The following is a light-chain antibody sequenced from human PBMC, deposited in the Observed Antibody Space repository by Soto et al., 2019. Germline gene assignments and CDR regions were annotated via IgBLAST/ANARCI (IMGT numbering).Light chain of an antibody. V-gene: IGKV3-20*01. Sequence: EIVLTQSPGTLSLSPGERATLSCRASQSVSSSYLGWYQQRVGQAPRLLTHAASSRATGIPDRISGSGSRTDSTLTISTLEPEEFAVTYCQQHGSSSLTFGGGTKVDLK. J-gene: IGKJ4*01. CDR2: AAS. CDR1: QSVSSSY. CDR3: QQHGSSSLT.